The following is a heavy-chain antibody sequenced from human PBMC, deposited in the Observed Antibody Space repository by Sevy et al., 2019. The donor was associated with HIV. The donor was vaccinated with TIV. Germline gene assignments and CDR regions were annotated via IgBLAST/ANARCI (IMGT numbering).Heavy chain of an antibody. D-gene: IGHD5-18*01. CDR3: ASPIQLWEFDY. CDR1: GFTFSSYA. Sequence: GGSLRLSCAASGFTFSSYAMHWVRQAPGKGLEWVAVISYDGSNKYYADSVKGRFTISTDNSKNTLYLQMNSLRVEDTAVYYCASPIQLWEFDYWGQGTLVTVSS. V-gene: IGHV3-30*04. J-gene: IGHJ4*02. CDR2: ISYDGSNK.